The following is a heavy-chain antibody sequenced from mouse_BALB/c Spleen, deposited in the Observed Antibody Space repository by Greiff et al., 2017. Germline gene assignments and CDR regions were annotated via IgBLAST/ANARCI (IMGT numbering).Heavy chain of an antibody. D-gene: IGHD1-1*01. J-gene: IGHJ3*01. CDR1: GFTFSSFG. V-gene: IGHV5-17*02. CDR2: ISSGSSTI. Sequence: EVKLMESGGGLVQPGGSRKLSCAASGFTFSSFGMHWVRQAPEKGLEWVAYISSGSSTIYYADTVKGRFTISRDNPKNTLFLQMTSLRSEDTAMYYCARSASTTVVDPFAYWGQGTLVTVSA. CDR3: ARSASTTVVDPFAY.